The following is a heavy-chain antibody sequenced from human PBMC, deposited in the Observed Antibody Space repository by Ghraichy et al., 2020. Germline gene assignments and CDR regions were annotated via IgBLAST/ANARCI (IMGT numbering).Heavy chain of an antibody. CDR2: IKQDGSEK. J-gene: IGHJ4*02. CDR1: GFTFSSYW. CDR3: SRYTHGRYCSGGSCSMY. D-gene: IGHD2-15*01. Sequence: ETLSLTCAASGFTFSSYWMSWVRQAPGKGLEWVANIKQDGSEKYYVDSVKGRFTISRDNAKNSLYLQMNSLRAEDTAVYYCSRYTHGRYCSGGSCSMYWGQGTLVTVSS. V-gene: IGHV3-7*01.